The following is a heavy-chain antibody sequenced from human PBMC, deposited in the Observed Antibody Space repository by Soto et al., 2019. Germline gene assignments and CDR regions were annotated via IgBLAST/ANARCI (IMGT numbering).Heavy chain of an antibody. J-gene: IGHJ4*02. D-gene: IGHD3-10*01. CDR1: GFTFSTYG. CDR3: ARAYWAYGAGSDYNAVLDY. Sequence: QVQLVESGGGVVQPGKSLRLSCAASGFTFSTYGMHWVRQAPGKGLQWVALTYYDGSRKLYTDSVKGRFTISRDNSKNTLFLHMTSLRAEDTAVYYCARAYWAYGAGSDYNAVLDYWGQGTLVTVSS. CDR2: TYYDGSRK. V-gene: IGHV3-33*01.